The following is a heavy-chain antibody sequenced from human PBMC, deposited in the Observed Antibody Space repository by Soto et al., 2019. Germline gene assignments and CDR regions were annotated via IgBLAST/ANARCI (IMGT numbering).Heavy chain of an antibody. CDR3: AKSTGGTANGLDV. D-gene: IGHD2-8*02. Sequence: EVQLVESGGGLVQPGRSLRLSCAASGFSFGDYAMHWVRQAPGKGLEWVSGIRWNSASIGYADSVKGRFTISRDNAKKSLYLQMGSLRAEDTAPYYCAKSTGGTANGLDVWGRGTAVTVS. V-gene: IGHV3-9*01. CDR2: IRWNSASI. J-gene: IGHJ6*02. CDR1: GFSFGDYA.